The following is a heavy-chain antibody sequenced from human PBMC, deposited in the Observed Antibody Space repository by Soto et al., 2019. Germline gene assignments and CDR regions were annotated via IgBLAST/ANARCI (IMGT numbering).Heavy chain of an antibody. Sequence: ITLKESGPTLVKPTQTLTLTCTVSGFSLSSDGVGVAWIRQPPGKALEWLALIYWDDDKRYSPSLKTRLTFSKDTSKNQVVLTMTNMDPVDTATYYCAHAYGGTSWPNDAFDVWGQGTVVTVSS. CDR2: IYWDDDK. D-gene: IGHD2-2*01. J-gene: IGHJ3*01. CDR3: AHAYGGTSWPNDAFDV. CDR1: GFSLSSDGVG. V-gene: IGHV2-5*02.